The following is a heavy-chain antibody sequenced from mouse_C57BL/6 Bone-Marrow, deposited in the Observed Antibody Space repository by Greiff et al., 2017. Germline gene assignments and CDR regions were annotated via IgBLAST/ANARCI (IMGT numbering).Heavy chain of an antibody. V-gene: IGHV1-85*01. CDR1: GYTFTSYW. D-gene: IGHD1-1*02. CDR3: AFYGTDY. J-gene: IGHJ2*01. Sequence: VQLQQPGAELVKPGASVKMSCKASGYTFTSYWITWVKQRPGQGLEWIGWIYPRDGSTKYNEKFKGKATLTVDTSSSTAYMELHSLTSEDSAVYFCAFYGTDYWGQGTTLTVSS. CDR2: IYPRDGST.